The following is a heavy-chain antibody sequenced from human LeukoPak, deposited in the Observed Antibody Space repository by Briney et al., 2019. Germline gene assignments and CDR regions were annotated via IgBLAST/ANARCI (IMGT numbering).Heavy chain of an antibody. CDR1: GYTFTSYD. D-gene: IGHD1-7*01. CDR3: ATDLNWNYGWFDP. J-gene: IGHJ5*02. CDR2: IIPMFGTP. V-gene: IGHV1-69*05. Sequence: ASVKVSCKASGYTFTSYDINWMRQAPGQGLEWMGGIIPMFGTPNYAQKFQGRVTISTDESTSTAYMELSSLTSEDTAIYYCATDLNWNYGWFDPWGQGTLVTVSS.